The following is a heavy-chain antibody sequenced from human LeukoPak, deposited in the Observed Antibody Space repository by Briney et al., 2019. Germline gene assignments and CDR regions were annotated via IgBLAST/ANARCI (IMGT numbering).Heavy chain of an antibody. J-gene: IGHJ3*02. CDR2: ISAYNGNT. CDR1: GYTFTSYG. CDR3: ARDRLGSGYFPDAFDI. D-gene: IGHD3-22*01. V-gene: IGHV1-18*01. Sequence: ASVKVSCKASGYTFTSYGISWVRQAPGQGLEWMGWISAYNGNTNHAQKLQGRVTMTTDTSTSTAYMELRSLRSDDTAVYYCARDRLGSGYFPDAFDIWGQGTMVTVSS.